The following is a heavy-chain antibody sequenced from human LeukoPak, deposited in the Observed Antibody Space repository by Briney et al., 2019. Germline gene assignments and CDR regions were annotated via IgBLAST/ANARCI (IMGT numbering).Heavy chain of an antibody. D-gene: IGHD1-26*01. J-gene: IGHJ4*02. CDR3: ARALILGATATVY. CDR1: GFTFSSYA. V-gene: IGHV3-30-3*01. CDR2: ISYDGSNK. Sequence: GGSLTLSCAASGFTFSSYAMHWVRQAPGKGLEWVAVISYDGSNKYYADPVKGRFPISRDNSKNTLYLQMNSLRAEDTAVYYCARALILGATATVYWGQGTLVTVSS.